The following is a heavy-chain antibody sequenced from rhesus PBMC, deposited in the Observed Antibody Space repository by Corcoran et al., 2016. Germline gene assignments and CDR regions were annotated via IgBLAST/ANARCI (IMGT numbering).Heavy chain of an antibody. CDR1: GYSISSAYG. J-gene: IGHJ4*01. V-gene: IGHV4-127*01. CDR3: ASFTATFYFDS. Sequence: QVQLQESGPGLVKPSETLSLTCAVSGYSISSAYGWSWIRQPPGTGVEWVGFIGGTRDTTNYKPSIKSRVTVSKDTSKNQFSLKLSSVGAADTAVYYCASFTATFYFDSWGQGVLVTVSS. CDR2: IGGTRDTT. D-gene: IGHD5-12*01.